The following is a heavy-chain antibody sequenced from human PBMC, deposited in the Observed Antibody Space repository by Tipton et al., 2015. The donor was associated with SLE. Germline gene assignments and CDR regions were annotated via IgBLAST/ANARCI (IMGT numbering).Heavy chain of an antibody. J-gene: IGHJ4*02. CDR1: GFTFRTYW. Sequence: SLRLSCAASGFTFRTYWMQWVRRAPGKGLVWVSHINTDGSGTNYADSVKGRFTISRDNAMNSLYLQMNSLRPEDTALYYCAKDSDFWNNHFDYWGQGTLVTVSS. V-gene: IGHV3-74*01. D-gene: IGHD3-3*01. CDR3: AKDSDFWNNHFDY. CDR2: INTDGSGT.